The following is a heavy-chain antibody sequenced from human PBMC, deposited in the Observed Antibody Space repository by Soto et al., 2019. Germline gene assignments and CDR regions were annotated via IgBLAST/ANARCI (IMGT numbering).Heavy chain of an antibody. D-gene: IGHD2-21*01. Sequence: TSETLSLTCSVSGSSISTSRSYLAWIRQPPGKGLEWLANIFYSGSAFYNPSLASRESVSVDTSKNEFSLKLRSVTAADTAVYYCARQPTTGDTDLWFDPWGQGTLVTLSS. CDR1: GSSISTSRSY. CDR2: IFYSGSA. J-gene: IGHJ5*02. CDR3: ARQPTTGDTDLWFDP. V-gene: IGHV4-39*01.